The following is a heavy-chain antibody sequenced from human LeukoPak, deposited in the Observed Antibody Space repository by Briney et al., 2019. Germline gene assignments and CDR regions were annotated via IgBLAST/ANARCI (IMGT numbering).Heavy chain of an antibody. CDR3: AKAGYVWGSYRFD. D-gene: IGHD3-16*02. J-gene: IGHJ4*02. V-gene: IGHV3-30*18. CDR2: ISYDGSNK. Sequence: PGRSLRLSCAASGFTFSSYGMHWVRQAPGKGLEWVAVISYDGSNKYYADSVKGRFTISRDNSKNTLYLQMNSLRAEDTAVYYCAKAGYVWGSYRFDWGQGTLVTVSS. CDR1: GFTFSSYG.